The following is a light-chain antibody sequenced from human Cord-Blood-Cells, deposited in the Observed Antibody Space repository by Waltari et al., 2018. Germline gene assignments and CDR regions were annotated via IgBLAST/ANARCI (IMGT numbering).Light chain of an antibody. Sequence: QSALTQPASVSGSPGQSTTISCTGTSSDVGGYNSVCWYQHHPGKALKLMISVVSNRPSGVSNRFAGSKSGNTASLTISGLQAEDEADYYCSSYTSSSTLYVFGTGTKVTVL. CDR2: VVS. J-gene: IGLJ1*01. CDR1: SSDVGGYNS. CDR3: SSYTSSSTLYV. V-gene: IGLV2-14*03.